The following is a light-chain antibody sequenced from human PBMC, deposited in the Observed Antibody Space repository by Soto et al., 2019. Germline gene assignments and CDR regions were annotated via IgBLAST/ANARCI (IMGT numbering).Light chain of an antibody. CDR3: HQRQSWPRT. V-gene: IGKV3-11*01. Sequence: EIVLTQSPATLSSSPGETATLSCRASQYVGTRLAWYQHKPGQAPRLLIYYMSKRATGIPTRFSGSVSGTDFTLTISNLAHEDFGVYSCHQRQSWPRTLGQGTKVDIK. J-gene: IGKJ1*01. CDR2: YMS. CDR1: QYVGTR.